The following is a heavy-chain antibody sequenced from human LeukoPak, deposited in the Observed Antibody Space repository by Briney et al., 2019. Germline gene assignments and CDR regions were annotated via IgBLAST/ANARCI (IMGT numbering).Heavy chain of an antibody. CDR3: ARNPDYGDYVWPFDY. D-gene: IGHD4-17*01. J-gene: IGHJ4*02. V-gene: IGHV1-2*02. CDR1: GYTFTGYY. Sequence: ASVKVSCKASGYTFTGYYMHWVRQAPGQGLEWMGWINPNSGGTNYAQKFQGRVTMTRDTSISTAYMELSRLRSDDTAVYYCARNPDYGDYVWPFDYWGQGTLVTVPS. CDR2: INPNSGGT.